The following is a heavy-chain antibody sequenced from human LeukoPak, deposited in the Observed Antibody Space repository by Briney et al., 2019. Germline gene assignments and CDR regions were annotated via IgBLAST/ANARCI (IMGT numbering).Heavy chain of an antibody. CDR2: VSADNGET. CDR3: ARDYQQLLLWDCFDP. CDR1: GYSFNTYG. Sequence: ASVKVSCKASGYSFNTYGISWVRQAPGQGLEWMGWVSADNGETNYAQKFQGRVTMTTDTSTSTAYMELRSLRSDDTAVYYCARDYQQLLLWDCFDPWGQGTLVSVSS. J-gene: IGHJ5*02. D-gene: IGHD2-2*01. V-gene: IGHV1-18*01.